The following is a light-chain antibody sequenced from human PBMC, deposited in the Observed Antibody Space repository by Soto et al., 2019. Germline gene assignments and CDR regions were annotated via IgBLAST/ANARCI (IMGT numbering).Light chain of an antibody. Sequence: QSVLTQPPSVSGSPGQSVTISCTGTSSDIGSYSRVSWYRQPPGTAPKLMIYEVSNRPSGVPDRFSGSKSGNTASLTISGLQAEDEADYYCSSYRSSSTYVFGTGTKLTVL. CDR2: EVS. CDR1: SSDIGSYSR. V-gene: IGLV2-18*02. CDR3: SSYRSSSTYV. J-gene: IGLJ1*01.